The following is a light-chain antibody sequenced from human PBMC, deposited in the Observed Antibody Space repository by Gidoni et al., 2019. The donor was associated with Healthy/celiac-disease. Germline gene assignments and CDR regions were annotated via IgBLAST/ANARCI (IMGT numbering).Light chain of an antibody. CDR3: AAWDDSLNVYV. Sequence: QSVLTQPPSASGTPGQRVTIPCSGSSSNIGSNTVNWYHQLPGTAPKLLIYSNNQRPSGVPDRFSGSKSGTSASLAISGLQSEDEADYYCAAWDDSLNVYVFGTGTKVTVL. CDR2: SNN. V-gene: IGLV1-44*01. J-gene: IGLJ1*01. CDR1: SSNIGSNT.